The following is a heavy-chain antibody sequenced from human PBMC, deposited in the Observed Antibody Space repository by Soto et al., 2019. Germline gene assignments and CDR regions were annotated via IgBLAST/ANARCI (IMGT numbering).Heavy chain of an antibody. V-gene: IGHV3-30*03. CDR3: AADRHRTRNWFDP. CDR1: GFTFSSYG. Sequence: SLRLSCAASGFTFSSYGMHWVRQAPGKGLEWVAVISYDGSNKYYADSVKGRFTISRDNSKNTLYLQMNSLRVEDTAVYYCAADRHRTRNWFDPWGQGTLVTVS. D-gene: IGHD1-7*01. CDR2: ISYDGSNK. J-gene: IGHJ5*02.